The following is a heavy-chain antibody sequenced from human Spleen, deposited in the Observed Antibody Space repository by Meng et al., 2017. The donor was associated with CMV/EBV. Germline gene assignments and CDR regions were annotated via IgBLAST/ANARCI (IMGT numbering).Heavy chain of an antibody. J-gene: IGHJ4*02. CDR2: ISSSGNTI. Sequence: GESLKISCAASGFTFRDYYMSWIRQAPGKGLEWVSYISSSGNTIYYADSVRGLFTNSRDNAKNSLYLIMNSLTAEDTAVYYCASPATLENWNYDYWGQGTLVTVSS. V-gene: IGHV3-11*01. D-gene: IGHD1-7*01. CDR3: ASPATLENWNYDY. CDR1: GFTFRDYY.